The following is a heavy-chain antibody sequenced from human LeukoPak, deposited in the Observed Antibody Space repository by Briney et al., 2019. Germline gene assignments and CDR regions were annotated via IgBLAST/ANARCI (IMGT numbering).Heavy chain of an antibody. Sequence: GGSLRLSCAASGFPFSSYGMHWVRQAPGKGLEWVAVIWYDGSKKYYGDSVKGRFTTSRDNSKNTLYLQVNSLRAEDTAVYYCARIYCGGDCLDAAPLSDAFDIWGQGTMVTVSS. CDR3: ARIYCGGDCLDAAPLSDAFDI. CDR1: GFPFSSYG. D-gene: IGHD2-21*02. J-gene: IGHJ3*02. CDR2: IWYDGSKK. V-gene: IGHV3-33*01.